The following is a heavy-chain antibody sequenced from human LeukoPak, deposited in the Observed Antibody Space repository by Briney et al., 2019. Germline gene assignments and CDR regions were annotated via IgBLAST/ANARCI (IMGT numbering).Heavy chain of an antibody. J-gene: IGHJ4*02. CDR3: ARECSSSSLYY. Sequence: ASVKVSCKASGYTFTDYFIHWVRQAPGQGLEWMGWINPNTGGTNYAQKFQGRLTMTRDRSISTTYMELSRLRSDDTAVYYCARECSSSSLYYWGQGTLVTVSS. CDR1: GYTFTDYF. D-gene: IGHD6-6*01. V-gene: IGHV1-2*02. CDR2: INPNTGGT.